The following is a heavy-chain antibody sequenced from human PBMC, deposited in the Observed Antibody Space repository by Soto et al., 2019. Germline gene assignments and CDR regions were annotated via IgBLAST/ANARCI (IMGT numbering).Heavy chain of an antibody. CDR3: AKGKEGLDY. D-gene: IGHD3-10*01. CDR1: GGSISSNH. V-gene: IGHV4-59*01. Sequence: QVQLQESGPGLVKPSETLSLTCTVSGGSISSNHWSWIRQPPRKGLEWIGYIYYSESTDYNYNPSLNSRVTRSVDTSKNQFSLKLTSVTAADTAVYYCAKGKEGLDYWGQGTLVTVSS. J-gene: IGHJ4*02. CDR2: IYYSESTDY.